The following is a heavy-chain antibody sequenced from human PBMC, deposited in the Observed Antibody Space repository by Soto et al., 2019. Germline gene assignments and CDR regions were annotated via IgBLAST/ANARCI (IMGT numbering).Heavy chain of an antibody. CDR2: IRSKAYGGTT. D-gene: IGHD6-6*01. Sequence: GGSLRLSCTASGFTFGDYAMSWVRQAPGKGLEWVGFIRSKAYGGTTEYAASVKGRFTISRDDSKSIAYLQMNSLKTEDTAVYYCTRDPDYSSSSVDYYYYGMDVWSQGTTVTVS. V-gene: IGHV3-49*04. CDR3: TRDPDYSSSSVDYYYYGMDV. CDR1: GFTFGDYA. J-gene: IGHJ6*02.